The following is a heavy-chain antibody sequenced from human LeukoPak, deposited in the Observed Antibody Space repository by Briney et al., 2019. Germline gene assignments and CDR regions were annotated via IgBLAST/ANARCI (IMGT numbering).Heavy chain of an antibody. CDR2: IYYSGST. V-gene: IGHV4-39*01. CDR1: GGSISSSSYY. D-gene: IGHD3-3*01. J-gene: IGHJ5*02. CDR3: ARRSITIFGVNP. Sequence: PSETLSLTCTVSGGSISSSSYYWGWIRQPPGKGLEWIGSIYYSGSTYYNPSLKSRVTISVDTSKNRFSLKLSSVTAADAAVYYCARRSITIFGVNPWGQGTLVTVSS.